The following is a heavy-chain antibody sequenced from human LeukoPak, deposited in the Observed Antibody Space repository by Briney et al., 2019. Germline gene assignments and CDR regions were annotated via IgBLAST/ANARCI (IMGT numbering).Heavy chain of an antibody. CDR2: ISSGGSP. Sequence: GGSLRLSCAASGLTVSDNYMTWVRQAPGKGLEWVSVISSGGSPYYADSVKGRFTISRDNSKNTLHLQMNSLRAEDTAVYYCAGGLGDNDNWGQGTLVTVSS. CDR3: AGGLGDNDN. V-gene: IGHV3-66*01. CDR1: GLTVSDNY. D-gene: IGHD2-21*01. J-gene: IGHJ4*02.